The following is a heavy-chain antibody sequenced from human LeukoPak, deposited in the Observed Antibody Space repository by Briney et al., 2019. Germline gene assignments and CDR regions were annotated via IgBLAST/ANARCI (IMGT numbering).Heavy chain of an antibody. CDR3: ARGVVITTGYLDY. CDR2: INHSGST. D-gene: IGHD3-22*01. J-gene: IGHJ4*02. Sequence: SETPSLTCAVYGGSFSGYYWSWIRQPPGKGLEWIGEINHSGSTNYNPSLKSRVTISVDTSKNQFSLKLSSVTAADTAVYYCARGVVITTGYLDYWGQGTQVTVSS. V-gene: IGHV4-34*01. CDR1: GGSFSGYY.